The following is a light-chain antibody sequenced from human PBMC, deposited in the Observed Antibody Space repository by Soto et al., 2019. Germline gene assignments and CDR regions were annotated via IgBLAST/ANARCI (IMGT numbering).Light chain of an antibody. CDR1: QSVSSSY. V-gene: IGKV3-20*01. Sequence: EIVLTQSPGTLSLSPGERATLSCRASQSVSSSYLAWYQLKPGQAPRLLIYGASSRATGIPDRFSGSGSGTDFTLTISRLEPEDFAVYYCQQYDSSPLTFGGGTKVEIK. CDR3: QQYDSSPLT. CDR2: GAS. J-gene: IGKJ4*01.